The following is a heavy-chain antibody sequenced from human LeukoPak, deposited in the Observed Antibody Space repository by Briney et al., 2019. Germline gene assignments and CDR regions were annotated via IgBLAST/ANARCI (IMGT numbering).Heavy chain of an antibody. V-gene: IGHV3-48*03. CDR2: ISSSGSTI. Sequence: RPGGSLRLSCAASGFTFNSYEMNWVRQAPGKGLEWVSYISSSGSTIYYADSVKGRFTISRDNAKNSLYLQMNSLRAEDTAVYYCAREAVAGTGFDYWGQGTLVTVSS. CDR3: AREAVAGTGFDY. CDR1: GFTFNSYE. D-gene: IGHD6-19*01. J-gene: IGHJ4*02.